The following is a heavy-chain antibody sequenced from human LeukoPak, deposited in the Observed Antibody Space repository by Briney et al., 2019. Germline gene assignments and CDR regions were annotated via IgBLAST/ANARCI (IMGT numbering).Heavy chain of an antibody. CDR1: GFTFSSYW. D-gene: IGHD4-11*01. V-gene: IGHV3-74*01. CDR3: ARGRLDYRNYYYGMDV. J-gene: IGHJ6*02. CDR2: INTDGSST. Sequence: GGSLRLSCAASGFTFSSYWMHWVRQAPGKGLVWVSRINTDGSSTSYADSVKGRFTISRDNAKNTLYLQMNSLRAEDTAVYYCARGRLDYRNYYYGMDVWGQGTTVTVSS.